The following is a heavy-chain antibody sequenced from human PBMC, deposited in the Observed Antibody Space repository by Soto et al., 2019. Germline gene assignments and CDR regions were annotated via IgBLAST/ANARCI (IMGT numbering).Heavy chain of an antibody. Sequence: PGGSLRLSCSASRFGLNGYAFHWVRQAPGKGLEWVAVISYDGSNKYYADSVKGRFTISRDNSKDTLYLQMNSLRAEDTAVYYCAKEDIGAYFDYWGQGTLVTVSS. CDR3: AKEDIGAYFDY. V-gene: IGHV3-30*04. CDR1: RFGLNGYA. CDR2: ISYDGSNK. D-gene: IGHD5-12*01. J-gene: IGHJ4*02.